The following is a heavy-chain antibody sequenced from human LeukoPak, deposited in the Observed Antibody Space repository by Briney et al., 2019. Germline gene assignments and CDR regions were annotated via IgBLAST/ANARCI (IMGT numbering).Heavy chain of an antibody. CDR3: ARRETYYDILTGYYFYYYYMDV. D-gene: IGHD3-9*01. CDR2: ISWNSGKI. V-gene: IGHV3-9*01. J-gene: IGHJ6*03. Sequence: GGSLRLSCAASGFTFDDYAMQWVRQAPGKGLEWVSGISWNSGKIVYADSVKGRFTISRDNSKNTLYLQMNSLRAEDTAVYYCARRETYYDILTGYYFYYYYMDVWGKGTTVTISS. CDR1: GFTFDDYA.